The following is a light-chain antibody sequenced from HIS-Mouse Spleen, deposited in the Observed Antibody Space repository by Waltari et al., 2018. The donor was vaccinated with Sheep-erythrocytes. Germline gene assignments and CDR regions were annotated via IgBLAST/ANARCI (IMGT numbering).Light chain of an antibody. CDR3: CSYAGSYNHV. Sequence: QSALTQPRSVSGSPGQSVTISCTGTSSDVGGYNYVSWYQQHPGKALKLMIYAVSKRPSGVPDRFSGSKSGNTASLTISGLQAEDEADYYCCSYAGSYNHVFATGTKVTVL. J-gene: IGLJ1*01. V-gene: IGLV2-11*01. CDR1: SSDVGGYNY. CDR2: AVS.